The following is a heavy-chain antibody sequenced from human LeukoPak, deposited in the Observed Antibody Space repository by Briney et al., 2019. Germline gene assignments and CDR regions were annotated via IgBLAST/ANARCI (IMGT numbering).Heavy chain of an antibody. V-gene: IGHV3-64*01. CDR2: ISSNGDST. J-gene: IGHJ4*02. Sequence: AGGSLRLSCAASGFTFSSYAMHWVRQAPGKGLEYVSAISSNGDSTYYANSVKGRFTISRDNSKNTLYLQMNSLRAEDTAVYYCARGPFYLDYWGQGTLVTVSS. CDR3: ARGPFYLDY. CDR1: GFTFSSYA.